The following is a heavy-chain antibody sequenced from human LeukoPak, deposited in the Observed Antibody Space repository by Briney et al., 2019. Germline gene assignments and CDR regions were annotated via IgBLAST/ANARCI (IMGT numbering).Heavy chain of an antibody. CDR2: ISAGGRNT. Sequence: PGGSLRLSCAASTFSFSSSAMSWVRQAPGKGLEWVSAISAGGRNTYYADSVKGRFTISRDNSKNTLYLQMNSLRAEDTAVYYCAKDRGYDLFDYWGQGTLVTVSS. D-gene: IGHD5-12*01. J-gene: IGHJ4*02. CDR1: TFSFSSSA. V-gene: IGHV3-23*01. CDR3: AKDRGYDLFDY.